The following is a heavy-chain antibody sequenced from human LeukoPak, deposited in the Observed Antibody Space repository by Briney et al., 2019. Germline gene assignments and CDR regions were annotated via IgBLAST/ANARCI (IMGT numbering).Heavy chain of an antibody. CDR1: EYTFTAYH. V-gene: IGHV1-2*02. Sequence: ASVKVSCKASEYTFTAYHMHWVRQAPGQGLEWMGWINPISADSGSAQKFQGRVTMTRDTSIGTASMELNRLTFDDTAVYYCAREGLLSRYFDLWGRGTPVTVSS. CDR3: AREGLLSRYFDL. CDR2: INPISADS. J-gene: IGHJ2*01.